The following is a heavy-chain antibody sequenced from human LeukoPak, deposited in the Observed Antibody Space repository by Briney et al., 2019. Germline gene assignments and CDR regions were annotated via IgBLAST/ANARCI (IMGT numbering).Heavy chain of an antibody. J-gene: IGHJ4*02. CDR2: MNPNSGNT. V-gene: IGHV1-8*01. CDR3: TLNDYGTEGYYFDY. CDR1: GYTFTSYD. Sequence: ASVKVSCKASGYTFTSYDINWVRQATGQGLERMGWMNPNSGNTGYAQKFQGRVTMTRNTSISTAYMELSSLRSEDTAVYYCTLNDYGTEGYYFDYWGQGTLVTVSS. D-gene: IGHD4-17*01.